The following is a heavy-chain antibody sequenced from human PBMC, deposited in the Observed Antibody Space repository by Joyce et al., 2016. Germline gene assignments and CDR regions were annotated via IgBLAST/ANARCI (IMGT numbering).Heavy chain of an antibody. D-gene: IGHD3/OR15-3a*01. V-gene: IGHV6-1*01. CDR1: GDFVSSNSAA. Sequence: QVQLQQSGPGLVKPSQILSLTCAISGDFVSSNSAAWNWIRQSPSRGLEWLGRKFYRSKWYNDYAVSVRSRININPDTSKNLFSLHLNSVTPEDTAVYYCARGAGFGLDALDIWGQGTMVTVSS. CDR2: KFYRSKWYN. CDR3: ARGAGFGLDALDI. J-gene: IGHJ3*02.